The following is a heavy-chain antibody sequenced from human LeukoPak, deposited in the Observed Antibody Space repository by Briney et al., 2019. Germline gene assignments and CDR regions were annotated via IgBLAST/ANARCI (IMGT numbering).Heavy chain of an antibody. J-gene: IGHJ4*02. CDR3: ARDVETTLPSLDY. V-gene: IGHV1-2*02. CDR1: GYIFTGYY. CDR2: INPNSGGT. D-gene: IGHD4-17*01. Sequence: ASVKVSCKASGYIFTGYYMHWVRQAPGQGLEWMGWINPNSGGTNYAQKFQGRVTMTRDTSISTAYMELSRLRSDDTAVYYCARDVETTLPSLDYWGQGTLVTVSS.